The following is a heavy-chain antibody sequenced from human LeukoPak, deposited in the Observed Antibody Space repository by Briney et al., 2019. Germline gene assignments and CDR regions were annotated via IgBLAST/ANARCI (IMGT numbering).Heavy chain of an antibody. Sequence: GGSLRLAFEPSRLTFTNYAMPWSPQAPGQGLEGFSAISGSGGRTYYADSLKGRFTISRDNSKNTLYLQMNSLRAEDTAVYYCAKALLLFSSDYFDYWGQGTLVTVSS. CDR2: ISGSGGRT. V-gene: IGHV3-23*01. D-gene: IGHD3-10*01. J-gene: IGHJ4*02. CDR3: AKALLLFSSDYFDY. CDR1: RLTFTNYA.